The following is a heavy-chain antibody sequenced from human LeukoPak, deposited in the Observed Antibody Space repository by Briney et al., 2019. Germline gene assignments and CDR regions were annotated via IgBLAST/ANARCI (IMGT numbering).Heavy chain of an antibody. CDR2: IYYSGST. J-gene: IGHJ4*02. CDR3: ARRGDYSYRSFDY. Sequence: SETLSLTCTVSGGSISSYYWSWIRQPPGKGLEWIGYIYYSGSTNYNPSLKSRVTISVDTSKNQFSLKLSSVTAADTAVYYCARRGDYSYRSFDYWGQGTLVTVSS. D-gene: IGHD5-18*01. V-gene: IGHV4-59*01. CDR1: GGSISSYY.